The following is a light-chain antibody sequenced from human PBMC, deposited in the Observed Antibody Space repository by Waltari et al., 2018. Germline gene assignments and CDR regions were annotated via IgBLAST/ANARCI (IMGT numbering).Light chain of an antibody. J-gene: IGLJ3*02. CDR3: FSFAGSYTWV. CDR1: SSDLGTYKY. V-gene: IGLV2-11*01. Sequence: QSALTQPRSVSGSPGQSVTISCTGTSSDLGTYKYVSWHPQPLGKAPKLIIHHVTMRPLGVPVRFSGSKAGNAASLTISGLQAEDEAEYFCFSFAGSYTWVFGGGTELTVL. CDR2: HVT.